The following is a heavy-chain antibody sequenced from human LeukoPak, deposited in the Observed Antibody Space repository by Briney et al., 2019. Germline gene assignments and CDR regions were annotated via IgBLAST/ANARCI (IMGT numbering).Heavy chain of an antibody. CDR1: GFTFTSSA. D-gene: IGHD6-19*01. CDR2: IVVGSGNT. J-gene: IGHJ4*02. V-gene: IGHV1-58*02. CDR3: AADSSSGWYFDY. Sequence: SVKVSCKASGFTFTSSAMQWVRQARGQRLEWIGWIVVGSGNTNYAQKFQERVTITRDMSTGTAYMELSSLRSEDTAVYYCAADSSSGWYFDYWGQGTLVTVSS.